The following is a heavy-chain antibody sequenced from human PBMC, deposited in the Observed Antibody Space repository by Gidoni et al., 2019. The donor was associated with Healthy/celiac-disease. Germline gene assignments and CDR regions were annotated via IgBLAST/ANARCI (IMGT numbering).Heavy chain of an antibody. CDR2: IWYDGSNK. J-gene: IGHJ4*02. Sequence: QVQLVESGGGVVQPGRSLRLSCAASGFTFSSYGMHWVRQAPGKGLEWVAVIWYDGSNKYYADSVKGRFTISRDNSKNTLYLQMNSLRAEDTAVYYCAREAPYDILTGPGGNYFDYWGQGTLVTVSS. CDR1: GFTFSSYG. CDR3: AREAPYDILTGPGGNYFDY. D-gene: IGHD3-9*01. V-gene: IGHV3-33*01.